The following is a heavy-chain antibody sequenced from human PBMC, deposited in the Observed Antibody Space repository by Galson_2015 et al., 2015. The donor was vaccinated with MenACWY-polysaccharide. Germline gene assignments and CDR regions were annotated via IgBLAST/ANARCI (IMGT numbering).Heavy chain of an antibody. V-gene: IGHV3-48*02. CDR1: GFTFSDFT. CDR2: ISTGSGIM. Sequence: LRLSCAGSGFTFSDFTMNWVRQAPGKGLEWVSFISTGSGIMYYADSVKGRFTISRDNAKNSLYLQMNSLRDEDTAVYYCGKVAGFCSDATCYADYWGQGTLVTVSS. CDR3: GKVAGFCSDATCYADY. J-gene: IGHJ4*02. D-gene: IGHD2-15*01.